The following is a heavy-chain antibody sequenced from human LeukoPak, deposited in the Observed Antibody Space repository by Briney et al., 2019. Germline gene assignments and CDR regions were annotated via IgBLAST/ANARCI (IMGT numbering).Heavy chain of an antibody. V-gene: IGHV3-48*03. J-gene: IGHJ3*02. CDR1: GFTFSRYE. D-gene: IGHD2-2*01. CDR2: ISPSGSTM. Sequence: GGSLRLSCAVSGFTFSRYEMSWVRQAPGKGLEWISFISPSGSTMYYVDSVKGRFIISRDNAKDSLYLQMNSLRAEDTAVYYCARGNIVVVPAAHDDAFDIWGQGTMVTVSS. CDR3: ARGNIVVVPAAHDDAFDI.